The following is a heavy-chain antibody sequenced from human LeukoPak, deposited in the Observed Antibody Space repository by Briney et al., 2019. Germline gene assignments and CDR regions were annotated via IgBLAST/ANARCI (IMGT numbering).Heavy chain of an antibody. CDR3: ARQTGSGLFILP. CDR1: GGSTSSSSYN. D-gene: IGHD3/OR15-3a*01. J-gene: IGHJ4*02. V-gene: IGHV4-39*01. CDR2: IYYSGST. Sequence: PSETLSLTCTVSGGSTSSSSYNWGWIRQPPGKGLEWIASIYYSGSTYYNPSLKSRVTISVDTSKNQFSLKLSSVTAADTAVYYCARQTGSGLFILPGGQGTLVTVSS.